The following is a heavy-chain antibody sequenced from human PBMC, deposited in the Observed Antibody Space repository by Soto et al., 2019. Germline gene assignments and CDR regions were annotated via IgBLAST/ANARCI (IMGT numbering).Heavy chain of an antibody. V-gene: IGHV4-30-4*01. CDR1: GGSISSGDYY. Sequence: QVQLQESGPGLVKPSQTLSLTCTVSGGSISSGDYYWSWIRQPPGKGLEWIGYIYYSGSTYYNPSLKSRVTISVDTSKNQFSLKLSSVTAADTAVYYCARVGFGELLAHGMDVWGQGPTVTVSS. CDR2: IYYSGST. J-gene: IGHJ6*02. CDR3: ARVGFGELLAHGMDV. D-gene: IGHD3-10*01.